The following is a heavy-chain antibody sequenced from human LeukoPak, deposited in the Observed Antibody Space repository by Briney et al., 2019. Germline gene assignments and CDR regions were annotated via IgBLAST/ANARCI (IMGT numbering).Heavy chain of an antibody. CDR2: ISIISSYI. D-gene: IGHD3-22*01. CDR1: GFTFNSYS. V-gene: IGHV3-21*01. Sequence: GGSLRLSCAASGFTFNSYSMNWVRQAPGKGLEWVSSISIISSYIYYADSVKGRFTISRDSAKNSLYLQMNSLRAEDTAVYYCANYYYDSSDYWGQGTLVTVSS. J-gene: IGHJ4*02. CDR3: ANYYYDSSDY.